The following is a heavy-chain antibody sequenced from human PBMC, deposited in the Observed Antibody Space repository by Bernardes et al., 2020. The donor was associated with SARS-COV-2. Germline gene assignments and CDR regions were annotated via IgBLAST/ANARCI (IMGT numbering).Heavy chain of an antibody. V-gene: IGHV5-10-1*01. Sequence: GESLNISYKGSGSSFTSYWNTWVRQMPGRGLEWMGRIAPSDSYTNYSPSFQGHVTISADKSISTAYLQWSSLKASDTAMYYCARQGSSSSVYYYGMDVWGQGTTVTVSS. J-gene: IGHJ6*02. CDR1: GSSFTSYW. CDR2: IAPSDSYT. D-gene: IGHD6-6*01. CDR3: ARQGSSSSVYYYGMDV.